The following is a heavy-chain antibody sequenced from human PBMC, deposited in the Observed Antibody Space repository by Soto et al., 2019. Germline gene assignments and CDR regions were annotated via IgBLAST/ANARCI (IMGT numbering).Heavy chain of an antibody. CDR3: ARDIRGYSRALDY. CDR2: AHSSGRT. V-gene: IGHV4-61*01. J-gene: IGHJ4*02. D-gene: IGHD5-18*01. CDR1: GDSVNSENYY. Sequence: PETLSLTCSVSGDSVNSENYYWTWIRQSPGKGLEWIGYAHSSGRTNYNPSLKRRVTISVDTPMNKFSLKLTSVTAADTAVYYCARDIRGYSRALDYWGQGTLVTVSS.